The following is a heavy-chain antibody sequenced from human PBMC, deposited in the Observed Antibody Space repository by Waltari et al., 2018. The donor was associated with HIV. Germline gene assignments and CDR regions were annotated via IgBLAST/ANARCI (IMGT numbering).Heavy chain of an antibody. CDR2: IWYDGGNE. D-gene: IGHD1-20*01. V-gene: IGHV3-33*08. J-gene: IGHJ4*03. CDR3: ARDWTITATTRVDF. CDR1: GFIFNNFR. Sequence: VQLAESGGGVVPPGRSLRLPWLASGFIFNNFRRHWVRQKPGKGLEWVAAIWYDGGNEYYADSVKGRFTISRDNSKNTLYLQMNSLRAEDTAVYYCARDWTITATTRVDFWGPGTLVTVSS.